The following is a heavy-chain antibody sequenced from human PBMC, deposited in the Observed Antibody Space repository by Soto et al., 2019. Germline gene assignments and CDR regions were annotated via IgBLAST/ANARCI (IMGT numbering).Heavy chain of an antibody. Sequence: QVQLVESGGGLVKPGGCLRLSCVASGFTFSDYYMSWIRQAPGKGLEWVSYISSSGSDTNYADSVKGRFTVSRDNAKNSLYLQMNSLRAEDTAVYYCARSLRGYSGYSGYWGQGTLVTVSS. CDR1: GFTFSDYY. CDR2: ISSSGSDT. V-gene: IGHV3-11*05. J-gene: IGHJ4*02. D-gene: IGHD5-12*01. CDR3: ARSLRGYSGYSGY.